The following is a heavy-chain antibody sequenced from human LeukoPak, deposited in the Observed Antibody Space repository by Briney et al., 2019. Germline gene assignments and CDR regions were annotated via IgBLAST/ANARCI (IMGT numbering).Heavy chain of an antibody. D-gene: IGHD2/OR15-2a*01. J-gene: IGHJ4*02. CDR2: IYYSGST. CDR1: GGSISSSSYY. V-gene: IGHV4-39*07. CDR3: ARGSMPQYYFDY. Sequence: SETLSLTCTVSGGSISSSSYYWGWIRQPPGKGLEWIGSIYYSGSTYYNPSLKSRVTISVDTSKNQFSLKLSSVTAADTAVYYCARGSMPQYYFDYWGQGTLVTVSS.